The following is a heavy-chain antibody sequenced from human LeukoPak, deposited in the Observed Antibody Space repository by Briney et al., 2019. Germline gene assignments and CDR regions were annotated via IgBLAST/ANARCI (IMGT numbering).Heavy chain of an antibody. CDR2: IYPGDSDT. Sequence: GESLKISCKGSGYSFTSYWIGWVRQMPGKGLEWMGIIYPGDSDTRYSPSFQGQVTISADKSISTAYLQWSSLKASDTAMYYCERAFFDDLRFLEWPRGPSDAFDIWGQGTMVTVSS. D-gene: IGHD3-3*01. J-gene: IGHJ3*02. CDR3: ERAFFDDLRFLEWPRGPSDAFDI. V-gene: IGHV5-51*03. CDR1: GYSFTSYW.